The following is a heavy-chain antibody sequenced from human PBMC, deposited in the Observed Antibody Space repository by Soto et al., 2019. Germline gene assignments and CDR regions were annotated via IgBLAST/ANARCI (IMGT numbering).Heavy chain of an antibody. CDR1: GFIFKMYW. CDR2: IYNDGTYS. J-gene: IGHJ4*02. D-gene: IGHD3-10*01. CDR3: TRGPRPISTGTGAY. V-gene: IGHV3-74*01. Sequence: XVSLRLSCAASGFIFKMYWMHWVRQSPGKGLVWISRIYNDGTYSDYADSVRGRFTISRDNVNDTLYLQMNNLRAEDSGLYYCTRGPRPISTGTGAYWGQGTKVTV.